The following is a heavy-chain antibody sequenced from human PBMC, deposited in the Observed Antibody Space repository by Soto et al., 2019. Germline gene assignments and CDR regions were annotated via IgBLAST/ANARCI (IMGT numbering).Heavy chain of an antibody. Sequence: ASVKVSCKASGFTFTSSAVQWVRQARGQRLEWIGWIVVGSGNTNYAQKFQERVTITRDMSTSTAYMELSSLRSEDTAVYYCAATPWPYYYDSSGADAFDIWGQGTMVTVSS. CDR2: IVVGSGNT. D-gene: IGHD3-22*01. CDR1: GFTFTSSA. CDR3: AATPWPYYYDSSGADAFDI. J-gene: IGHJ3*02. V-gene: IGHV1-58*01.